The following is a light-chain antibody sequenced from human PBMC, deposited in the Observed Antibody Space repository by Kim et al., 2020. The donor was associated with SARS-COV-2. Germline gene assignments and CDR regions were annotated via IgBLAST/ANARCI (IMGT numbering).Light chain of an antibody. Sequence: APGKTARITCGGNNIGSKSVHGYQQKPGQAPVLVIYYDSDRPSGIPERFSGSNSGNTATLTSSRVEAGDEADYYCQVWDSSSDRVVFGGGTQLTVL. J-gene: IGLJ2*01. V-gene: IGLV3-21*04. CDR1: NIGSKS. CDR2: YDS. CDR3: QVWDSSSDRVV.